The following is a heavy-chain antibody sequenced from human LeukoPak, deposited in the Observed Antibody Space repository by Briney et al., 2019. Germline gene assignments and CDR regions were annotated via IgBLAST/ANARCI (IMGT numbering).Heavy chain of an antibody. D-gene: IGHD6-19*01. V-gene: IGHV3-23*01. CDR3: ARVPPQWLPNRDASDI. CDR1: GFTVSSNY. CDR2: ISGSGGST. J-gene: IGHJ3*02. Sequence: GGSLRLSCAASGFTVSSNYMSWVRQAPGKGLEWVSAISGSGGSTYYADSVKGRFTISRDNSKNTLYLQMNSLRAEDTAVYYCARVPPQWLPNRDASDIWGQGTMVTVSS.